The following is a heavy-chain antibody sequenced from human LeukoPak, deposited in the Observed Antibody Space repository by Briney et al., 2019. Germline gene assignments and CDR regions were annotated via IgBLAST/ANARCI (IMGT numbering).Heavy chain of an antibody. Sequence: TASETLSLTCTVTGGSISSSSYYWGWIRQPPGKGLEWIGSIYYSGSTYYNPSLKSRVTISVDTSKNQFSLKLSSVTAADTAVYYCARVRCSGGSCPYYYYYYYMDVWGKGTTVTVSS. J-gene: IGHJ6*03. CDR3: ARVRCSGGSCPYYYYYYYMDV. D-gene: IGHD2-15*01. CDR1: GGSISSSSYY. V-gene: IGHV4-39*07. CDR2: IYYSGST.